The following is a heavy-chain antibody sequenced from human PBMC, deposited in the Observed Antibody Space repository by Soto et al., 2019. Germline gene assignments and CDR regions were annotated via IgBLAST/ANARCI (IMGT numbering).Heavy chain of an antibody. CDR1: GFAFRGYS. Sequence: GGSLRLSCEASGFAFRGYSMHWFRQAPGKGLEWISYITGSGATIDYADSVKGRFTISRDNAKNSLFLQMNSLRVEDTAVYYCARDVNGDSAPFWGQGTLVTVSS. CDR3: ARDVNGDSAPF. J-gene: IGHJ4*02. D-gene: IGHD4-17*01. V-gene: IGHV3-48*01. CDR2: ITGSGATI.